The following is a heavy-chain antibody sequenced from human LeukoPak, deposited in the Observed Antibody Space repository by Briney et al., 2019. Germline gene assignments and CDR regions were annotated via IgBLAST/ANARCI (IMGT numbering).Heavy chain of an antibody. CDR1: GFTFSSYA. V-gene: IGHV3-23*01. CDR3: AKRLHYDFWSGYGGTDHFDY. CDR2: ISGSGGST. D-gene: IGHD3-3*01. Sequence: GGSLRPSCAASGFTFSSYAMSWVRQAPGKGLEWVSAISGSGGSTYCADSVKGRFTISRDNSKNTLYLQMNSLRAEDTAVYYCAKRLHYDFWSGYGGTDHFDYWGQGTLVTVSS. J-gene: IGHJ4*02.